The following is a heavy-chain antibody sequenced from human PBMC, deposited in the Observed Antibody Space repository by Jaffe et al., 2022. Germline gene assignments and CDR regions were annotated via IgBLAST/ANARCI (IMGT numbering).Heavy chain of an antibody. V-gene: IGHV3-48*03. D-gene: IGHD3-22*01. Sequence: EVQLVESGGGLVQPGGSLRLSCAASGFTFSSYEMNWVRQAPGKGLEWVSYISSSGSTIYYADSVKGRFTISRDNAKNSLYLQMNSLRAEDTAVYYCARDRYYDSSGYYYYYYMDVWGKGTTVTVSS. CDR2: ISSSGSTI. CDR3: ARDRYYDSSGYYYYYYMDV. CDR1: GFTFSSYE. J-gene: IGHJ6*03.